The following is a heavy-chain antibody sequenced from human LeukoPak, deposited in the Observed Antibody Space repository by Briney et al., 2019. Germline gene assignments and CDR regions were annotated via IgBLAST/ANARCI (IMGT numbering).Heavy chain of an antibody. V-gene: IGHV1-24*01. D-gene: IGHD5-18*01. CDR2: FDPEDGET. CDR1: GYTLTESS. J-gene: IGHJ6*03. CDR3: ATGRGYSYGYVDYYYMDV. Sequence: ASVKVSCKVSGYTLTESSMHWVRQAPGKGLEWMGGFDPEDGETIYAQKFQGRVTMTEDTSTDTAYVELSSLRSEDTAVYYCATGRGYSYGYVDYYYMDVWGKGTTVTVSS.